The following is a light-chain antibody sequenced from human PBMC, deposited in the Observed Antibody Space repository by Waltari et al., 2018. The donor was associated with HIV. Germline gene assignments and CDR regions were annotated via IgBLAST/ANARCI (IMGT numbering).Light chain of an antibody. CDR2: QNS. CDR1: DLGHKH. CDR3: QAWTSPGSI. J-gene: IGLJ2*01. V-gene: IGLV3-1*01. Sequence: QPPSVSVSAGQTVTITCSGDDLGHKHVYWYQQRPGQSPVLVMSQNSKRPSGIPERFSGSKSGNTATLTISGTQTLDEATYYCQAWTSPGSIFGGGTILTVL.